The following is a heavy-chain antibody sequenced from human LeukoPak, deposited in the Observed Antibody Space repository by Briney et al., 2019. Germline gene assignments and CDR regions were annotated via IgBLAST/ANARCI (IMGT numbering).Heavy chain of an antibody. CDR2: ITSSSIYK. CDR3: ARVGYSSGWRAPDFDY. J-gene: IGHJ4*02. V-gene: IGHV3-21*01. D-gene: IGHD6-19*01. CDR1: GFTFSRYN. Sequence: GGSLRLSCVASGFTFSRYNINWVRQAPGKGLEWVSSITSSSIYKNYADSVKGRFTISRDNARNSLYLQMNSLRAEDTAVYYCARVGYSSGWRAPDFDYWGQGTLVTVSS.